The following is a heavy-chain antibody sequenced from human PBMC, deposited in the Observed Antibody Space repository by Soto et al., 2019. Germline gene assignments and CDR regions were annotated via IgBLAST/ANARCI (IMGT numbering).Heavy chain of an antibody. D-gene: IGHD2-2*01. CDR2: ISYDGSNK. V-gene: IGHV3-30-3*01. J-gene: IGHJ6*02. CDR1: GFTFSNYA. CDR3: ARDKYQLRSRHYYYGMDV. Sequence: GGSLRLSCAASGFTFSNYAMSWVRQAPGKGLEWVAVISYDGSNKYYADSVKGRFTISRDNSKNTLYLQMNSLRAEDTAVYYCARDKYQLRSRHYYYGMDVWGQGTTVTVSS.